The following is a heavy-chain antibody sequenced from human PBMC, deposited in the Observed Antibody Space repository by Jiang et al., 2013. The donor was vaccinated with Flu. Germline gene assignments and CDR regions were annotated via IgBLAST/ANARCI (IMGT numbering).Heavy chain of an antibody. CDR2: ISSSGSTI. Sequence: VQLVESGGGLVQPGGSLRLSCAASGFTFSSYEMNWVRQAPGKGLEWVSYISSSGSTIYYADSVKGRFTISRDNAKNSLYLQMNSLRAEDTAVYYCAAPLLTATPIPSEYFQHWARAPWSPSPQ. V-gene: IGHV3-48*03. D-gene: IGHD2-21*02. CDR3: AAPLLTATPIPSEYFQH. J-gene: IGHJ1*01. CDR1: GFTFSSYE.